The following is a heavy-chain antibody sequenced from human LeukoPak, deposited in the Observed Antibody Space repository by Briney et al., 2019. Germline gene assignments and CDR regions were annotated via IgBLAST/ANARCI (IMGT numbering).Heavy chain of an antibody. V-gene: IGHV3-48*03. D-gene: IGHD3-9*01. CDR2: ISSSGSTI. CDR1: GFTFSSYE. J-gene: IGHJ4*02. CDR3: ARGGSGLYDILTGQELDY. Sequence: PGGSLRLSCAASGFTFSSYEMNWVRQAPGKGLEWVSYISSSGSTIYYADSVKGRFTISRDNAKNSLYLQMNSLRAEDTAVYYCARGGSGLYDILTGQELDYWGQGTLVTVSS.